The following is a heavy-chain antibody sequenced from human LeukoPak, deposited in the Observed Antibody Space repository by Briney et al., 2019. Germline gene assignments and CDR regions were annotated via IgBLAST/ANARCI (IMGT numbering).Heavy chain of an antibody. J-gene: IGHJ3*02. V-gene: IGHV1-69*05. CDR2: IIPIFGTA. D-gene: IGHD3-3*01. Sequence: SVKVSCKASGGTFSSYAISWVRQAPGRGLEWMGRIIPIFGTANYAQKFQGRVTITTDESTSTAYMELSSLRSEDTAVYYCAIARPTIWYAFDIWGQGTMVTVSS. CDR3: AIARPTIWYAFDI. CDR1: GGTFSSYA.